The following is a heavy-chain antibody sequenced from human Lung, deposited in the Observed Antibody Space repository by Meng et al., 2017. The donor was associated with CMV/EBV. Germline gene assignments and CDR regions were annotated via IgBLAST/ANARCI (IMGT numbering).Heavy chain of an antibody. Sequence: ASVXVSCKASGYTFTGHYMHWVRQAPGQGLEWMGWIHPNTGGTNYAQNFQGRVTLTRDTSIRTVYMELSSLRSDDTAMYYCARDDKWGPDYWGQGTLVTVSS. CDR1: GYTFTGHY. V-gene: IGHV1-2*02. CDR2: IHPNTGGT. D-gene: IGHD7-27*01. J-gene: IGHJ4*02. CDR3: ARDDKWGPDY.